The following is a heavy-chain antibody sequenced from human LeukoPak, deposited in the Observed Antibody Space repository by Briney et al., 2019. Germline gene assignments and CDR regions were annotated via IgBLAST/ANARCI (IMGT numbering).Heavy chain of an antibody. Sequence: KSSETLSLTCIVSGGSSSRSTYYWGWLRQPPGKGLEWFGSISYTGSTYYNPALRSRVTISVDTSKNQFSLKLSSVTAADTAVYYCASRLTAFDYWGQGTLVTVSS. V-gene: IGHV4-39*01. CDR3: ASRLTAFDY. J-gene: IGHJ4*02. CDR2: ISYTGST. CDR1: GGSSSRSTYY. D-gene: IGHD7-27*01.